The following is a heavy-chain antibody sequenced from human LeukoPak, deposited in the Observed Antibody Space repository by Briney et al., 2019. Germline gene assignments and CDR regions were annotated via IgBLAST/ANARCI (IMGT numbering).Heavy chain of an antibody. J-gene: IGHJ4*02. D-gene: IGHD2-2*01. Sequence: GGSLRLSCAASGFTFSGSAMHWVRQASGKGLEWVGRIRSKANSYATAYAASVKGRFTISRDDSKNTAYLQMNSLKTEDTAVYYCTSSRYCSSTSCYDSFDYWGQGTLVTVSS. CDR1: GFTFSGSA. V-gene: IGHV3-73*01. CDR3: TSSRYCSSTSCYDSFDY. CDR2: IRSKANSYAT.